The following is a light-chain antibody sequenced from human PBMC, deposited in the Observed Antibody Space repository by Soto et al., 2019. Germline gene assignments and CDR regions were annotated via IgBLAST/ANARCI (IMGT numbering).Light chain of an antibody. CDR1: SSDVGRYNY. J-gene: IGLJ1*01. CDR3: STFGGTGV. Sequence: QSVLTQPDSVSGSPGQSIAISRTGTSSDVGRYNYVSWYQQHPGKAPKLMIYEVTNRPSGVSNRFSGSRSGNTASLTITGLQADDEADYYCSTFGGTGVFGTGTKVTVL. V-gene: IGLV2-14*01. CDR2: EVT.